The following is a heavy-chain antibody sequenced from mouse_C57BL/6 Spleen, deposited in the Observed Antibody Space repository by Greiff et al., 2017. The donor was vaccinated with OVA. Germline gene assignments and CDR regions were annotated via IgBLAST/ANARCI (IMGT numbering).Heavy chain of an antibody. CDR3: ARWYYGSSYDYAMDY. D-gene: IGHD1-1*01. J-gene: IGHJ4*01. CDR1: GYAFSSSW. V-gene: IGHV1-82*01. Sequence: VQLKESGPELVKPGASVKISCKASGYAFSSSWMNWVKQRPGKGLEWIGRIYPGDGDTNYNGKFKGKATLTADKSSSTAYMQLSSLTSEDSAVYFCARWYYGSSYDYAMDYWGQGTSVTVSS. CDR2: IYPGDGDT.